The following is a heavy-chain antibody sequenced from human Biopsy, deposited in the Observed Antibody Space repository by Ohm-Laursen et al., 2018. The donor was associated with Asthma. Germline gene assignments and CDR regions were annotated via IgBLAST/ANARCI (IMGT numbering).Heavy chain of an antibody. D-gene: IGHD6-19*01. Sequence: SSVKVSCKAPGGTFSNFAISWVRQAPGQGLEWLGGIMTVFRTTNYAQKFQGRVTITADESTSTAYMEVTSLRSEDAAIYYCARCQVGYSSGWSLLLKKIYYSGMDVWGQGTAVTVSS. CDR3: ARCQVGYSSGWSLLLKKIYYSGMDV. CDR1: GGTFSNFA. J-gene: IGHJ6*02. V-gene: IGHV1-69*01. CDR2: IMTVFRTT.